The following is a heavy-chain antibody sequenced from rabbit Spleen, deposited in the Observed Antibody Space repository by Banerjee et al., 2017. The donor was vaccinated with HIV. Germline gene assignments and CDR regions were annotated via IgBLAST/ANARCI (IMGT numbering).Heavy chain of an antibody. V-gene: IGHV1S40*01. CDR1: GVSFSSNHY. D-gene: IGHD8-1*01. Sequence: QSLEESGGDLVKPGASLTLTCTASGVSFSSNHYMCWVRQAPGKGLEWIACIYAGSSGTTYYASWAKGRFTISKTSSTTVTLQMTSLTAADTATYFCARDAASSFSSYGMDLRGPGTLVTVS. CDR3: ARDAASSFSSYGMDL. J-gene: IGHJ6*01. CDR2: IYAGSSGTT.